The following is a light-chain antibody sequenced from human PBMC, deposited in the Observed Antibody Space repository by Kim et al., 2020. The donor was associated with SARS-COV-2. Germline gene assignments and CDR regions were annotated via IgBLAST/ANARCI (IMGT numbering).Light chain of an antibody. CDR1: TSHIETNT. CDR2: TNY. J-gene: IGLJ2*01. Sequence: RVSLSWSGITSHIETNTRNLYPQPPGAAPQPLIHTNYQRPSGVPGRFSCSRVGTSASPTIRWLQSEDEADYFCAAWDDSPDGYVVFGGGTQLTVL. V-gene: IGLV1-44*01. CDR3: AAWDDSPDGYVV.